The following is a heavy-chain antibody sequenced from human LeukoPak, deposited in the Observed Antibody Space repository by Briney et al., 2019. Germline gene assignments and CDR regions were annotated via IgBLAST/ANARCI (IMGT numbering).Heavy chain of an antibody. CDR3: ARRAYCGGDCYNDY. J-gene: IGHJ4*02. CDR2: IYPSDSDT. CDR1: GYRFTSYW. Sequence: GESLKISCKGSGYRFTSYWTGWVRQMPGKGLEWMGIIYPSDSDTRYSPSFQGQVSISADKSISAAYLQWSSLKASGTAMYYCARRAYCGGDCYNDYWGQGTLVTVSS. D-gene: IGHD2-21*02. V-gene: IGHV5-51*01.